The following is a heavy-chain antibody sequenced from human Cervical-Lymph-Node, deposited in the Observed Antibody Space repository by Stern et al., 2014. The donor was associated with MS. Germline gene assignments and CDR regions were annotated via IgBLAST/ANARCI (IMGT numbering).Heavy chain of an antibody. CDR2: IWYDGSNE. D-gene: IGHD2-21*01. V-gene: IGHV3-33*01. Sequence: VQLVESGGGVVQPGTSLRLSCAASGFTFNKDGMHWVRQAPGKGLEWVAVIWYDGSNEDYADSVKGRFTISRDTSKNTLYLQMNRLRAEDTAVYYCTRGDVQKYGDYWGQGTLVTVSS. CDR3: TRGDVQKYGDY. CDR1: GFTFNKDG. J-gene: IGHJ4*02.